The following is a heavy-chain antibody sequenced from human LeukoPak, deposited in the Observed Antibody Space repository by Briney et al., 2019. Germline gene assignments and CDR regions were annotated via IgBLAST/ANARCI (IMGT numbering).Heavy chain of an antibody. CDR3: ARHGYYYYYMDV. Sequence: SETLSLTCTVSGGSLSSYYWSWIRQPRGKELEGIGYIYYSGSTNYNPSLKSRVTISVDTSKNQFSLKLSSVTAADTAVYYCARHGYYYYYMDVWGKGTTVTVSS. CDR1: GGSLSSYY. J-gene: IGHJ6*03. V-gene: IGHV4-59*08. CDR2: IYYSGST.